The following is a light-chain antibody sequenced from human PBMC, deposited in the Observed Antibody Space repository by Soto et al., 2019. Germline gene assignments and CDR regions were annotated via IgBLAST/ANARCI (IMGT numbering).Light chain of an antibody. Sequence: QSALTQPASVSGSPGQSITISCTGTSSDVGAYHYVSWYQQHPDKAPKLLIFEVTNRPSGVSNRFSGSKSGNTASLTISGLQADDEADYYCNSYTTSSTWVFGGGTKVTVL. CDR2: EVT. V-gene: IGLV2-14*01. CDR3: NSYTTSSTWV. CDR1: SSDVGAYHY. J-gene: IGLJ3*02.